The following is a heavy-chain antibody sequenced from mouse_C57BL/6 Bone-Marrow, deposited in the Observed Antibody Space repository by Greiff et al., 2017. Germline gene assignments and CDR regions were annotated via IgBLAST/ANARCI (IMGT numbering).Heavy chain of an antibody. J-gene: IGHJ2*01. CDR3: AIYSNYYFDY. CDR2: IDPSDSYT. V-gene: IGHV1-50*01. D-gene: IGHD2-5*01. Sequence: QVQLQQPGAELVKPGASVKLSCKASGYTFTSYWMQWVKQRPGQGLEWIGEIDPSDSYTNYNPKFKGKATLTVDTSSSTAYMQLSSLTSEDSAVYDCAIYSNYYFDYWGQGTTLTVSS. CDR1: GYTFTSYW.